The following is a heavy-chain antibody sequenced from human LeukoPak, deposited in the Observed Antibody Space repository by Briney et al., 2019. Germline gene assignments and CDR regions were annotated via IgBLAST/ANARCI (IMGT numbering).Heavy chain of an antibody. CDR2: ISHRGST. CDR3: ARGAEYYAIWRGYAGYSDY. D-gene: IGHD3-3*01. J-gene: IGHJ4*02. V-gene: IGHV4-38-2*02. Sequence: SETLSLTCTVSGYSISNGYYWGWIRQPPGKGLDWVGSISHRGSTYYNPSLRSRITISLDRSKQKFSLKLTSVTAADTAVYFCARGAEYYAIWRGYAGYSDYWGQGISVTVSS. CDR1: GYSISNGYY.